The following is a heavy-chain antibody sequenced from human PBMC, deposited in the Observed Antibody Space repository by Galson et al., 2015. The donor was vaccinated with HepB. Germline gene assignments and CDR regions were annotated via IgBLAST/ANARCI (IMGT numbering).Heavy chain of an antibody. D-gene: IGHD2-2*01. CDR3: ARVSSTSSAYYYGMDV. Sequence: SLRLSCAASGFTFSSYSMNWVRQAPGKGLEWVSSISSSSSYIYYADSAKGRFTISRDNAKNSLYLQMNSLRAENTAVYYCARVSSTSSAYYYGMDVWGQGTTVTVSS. J-gene: IGHJ6*02. CDR2: ISSSSSYI. V-gene: IGHV3-21*01. CDR1: GFTFSSYS.